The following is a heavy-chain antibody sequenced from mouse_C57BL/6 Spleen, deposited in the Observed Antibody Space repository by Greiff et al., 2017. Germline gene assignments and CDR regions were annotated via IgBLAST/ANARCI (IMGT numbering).Heavy chain of an antibody. D-gene: IGHD2-5*01. J-gene: IGHJ2*01. CDR3: ARSRTPSYNNFPFDY. V-gene: IGHV1-69*01. CDR2: IDPSDSYT. Sequence: VQLQQPGAELVMPGASVKLSCKASGYTFTSYWMHWVKQRPGQGLEWIGEIDPSDSYTNYNQKFKGKSTLTVDKSSSTAYMQLSSLTSEDSAVYYCARSRTPSYNNFPFDYWGQGTTLTVS. CDR1: GYTFTSYW.